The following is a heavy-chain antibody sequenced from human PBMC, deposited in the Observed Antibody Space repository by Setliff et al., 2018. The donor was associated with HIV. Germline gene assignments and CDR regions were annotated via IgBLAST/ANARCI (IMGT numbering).Heavy chain of an antibody. J-gene: IGHJ4*02. Sequence: SETLSLTCTVSGGSISSGSYYWSWIRQPAGKGLEWIGRIYTSGSTNYNPSLKSRVAISVDTSKNQFSLKLSSVAAADTAVYYCARATAMVFDYWGQGTLVTVSS. CDR1: GGSISSGSYY. D-gene: IGHD5-18*01. V-gene: IGHV4-61*02. CDR3: ARATAMVFDY. CDR2: IYTSGST.